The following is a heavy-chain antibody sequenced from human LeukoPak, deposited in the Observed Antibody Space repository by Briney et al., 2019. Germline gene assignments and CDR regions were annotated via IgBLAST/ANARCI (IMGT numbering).Heavy chain of an antibody. CDR1: GFTFGSYA. CDR3: AKVRGEYYDFWSGYYPGDY. CDR2: ISGSGGST. J-gene: IGHJ4*02. D-gene: IGHD3-3*01. Sequence: GGSLRLSCAASGFTFGSYAMSWVRQAPGKGLEWVSAISGSGGSTYYADSVKGRFTISRDNSKNTLYLQMNSLRAEDTAVYYCAKVRGEYYDFWSGYYPGDYWGQGTLVTVSS. V-gene: IGHV3-23*01.